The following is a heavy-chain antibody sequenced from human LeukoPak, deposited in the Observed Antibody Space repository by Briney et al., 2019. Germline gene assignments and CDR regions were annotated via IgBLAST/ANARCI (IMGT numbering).Heavy chain of an antibody. J-gene: IGHJ6*03. Sequence: ASVKVSCKASGYTFTSYYMHWVRHAPGQGLEWRGIINPSGGSTSYAQKFQGRVTMTRDTSTSTVYMELSSLRSEDTAVYYCARGMGHSYGSHYYHYMDVWGKGTTVTVSS. CDR2: INPSGGST. CDR3: ARGMGHSYGSHYYHYMDV. D-gene: IGHD5-18*01. CDR1: GYTFTSYY. V-gene: IGHV1-46*01.